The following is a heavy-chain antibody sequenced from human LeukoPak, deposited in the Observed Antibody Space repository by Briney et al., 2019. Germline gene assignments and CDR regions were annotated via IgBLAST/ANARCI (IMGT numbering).Heavy chain of an antibody. CDR1: GGTFSSYA. V-gene: IGHV1-69*05. Sequence: SVKVSCKASGGTFSSYAISWVRQAPGQGLEWMGGIIPIFGTANYAQKFQGRVTMTRDTSTSTVYMEPSSLRSEDTAVYYCARGHYYDSSGYYYTLSYWGQGTLVTVSS. CDR3: ARGHYYDSSGYYYTLSY. J-gene: IGHJ4*02. CDR2: IIPIFGTA. D-gene: IGHD3-22*01.